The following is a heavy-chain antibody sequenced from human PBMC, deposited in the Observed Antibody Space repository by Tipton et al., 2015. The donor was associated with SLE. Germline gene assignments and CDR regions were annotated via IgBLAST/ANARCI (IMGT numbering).Heavy chain of an antibody. D-gene: IGHD7-27*01. CDR2: IYPDDSET. V-gene: IGHV5-51*01. CDR3: ARRELGRLGIDS. Sequence: QLVQSGAEVKKPGESLKISCKVSGSSFSNYWIAWVRQMPGKGLEWMGVIYPDDSETRYSPSFQGQVTISADKSISTAYLQWSSLKASDTAMYYCARRELGRLGIDSWGQGTLVTVSA. J-gene: IGHJ4*02. CDR1: GSSFSNYW.